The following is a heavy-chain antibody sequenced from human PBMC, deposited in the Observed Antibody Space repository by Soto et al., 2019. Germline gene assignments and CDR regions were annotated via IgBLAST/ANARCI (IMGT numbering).Heavy chain of an antibody. CDR3: ARDRDNSNWPNFDF. Sequence: EASVKVSCKASGDTFSIYTVSWVRQAPGQGLEWMGRVIPIFDITSYTQRFQGRVTITADKSTTTVYMELSSLRSEDTAVYYCARDRDNSNWPNFDFWGQGTLVTVSS. D-gene: IGHD6-13*01. V-gene: IGHV1-69*02. CDR2: VIPIFDIT. J-gene: IGHJ4*02. CDR1: GDTFSIYT.